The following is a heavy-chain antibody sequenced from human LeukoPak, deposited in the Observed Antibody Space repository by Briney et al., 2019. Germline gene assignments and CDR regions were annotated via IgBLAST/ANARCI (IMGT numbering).Heavy chain of an antibody. CDR1: GGSLSSYS. J-gene: IGHJ4*02. Sequence: SEPLSLTCTVSGGSLSSYSWSWIRQPAGKGLEWIGRIYTSGSTSYNPSLTSRVSMSLDTSKKQISLKLSSVTAADTAVYYCARETLTFPDFWGQGTLVTVSS. V-gene: IGHV4-4*07. D-gene: IGHD3-9*01. CDR3: ARETLTFPDF. CDR2: IYTSGST.